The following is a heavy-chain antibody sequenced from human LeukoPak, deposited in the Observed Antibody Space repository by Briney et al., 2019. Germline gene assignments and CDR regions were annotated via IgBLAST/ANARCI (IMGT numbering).Heavy chain of an antibody. Sequence: ASVKVSCKTSGYTFTRCAVHWVRQAPGQRLEWMGWIHVDSGNTKYSQKLQGRVTIARDTSASTIYMELSSLRFEDTAVYYCARKAVAYYYYGMDVWGQGTTVTVSS. CDR3: ARKAVAYYYYGMDV. V-gene: IGHV1-3*01. J-gene: IGHJ6*02. D-gene: IGHD6-19*01. CDR2: IHVDSGNT. CDR1: GYTFTRCA.